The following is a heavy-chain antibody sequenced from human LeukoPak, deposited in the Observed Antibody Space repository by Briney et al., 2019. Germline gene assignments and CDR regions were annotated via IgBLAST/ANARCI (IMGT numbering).Heavy chain of an antibody. D-gene: IGHD5-18*01. CDR1: GYTFTGYY. J-gene: IGHJ4*02. Sequence: ASVKVSCKASGYTFTGYYMHWVRQAPGQGLQWMGWINPNGGDTNYAQKFQGRVTMTRDTSISTAYMELSRLRSDDTAVYYCARDRGYSYGYSPDYWGQGTLVTVSS. V-gene: IGHV1-2*02. CDR2: INPNGGDT. CDR3: ARDRGYSYGYSPDY.